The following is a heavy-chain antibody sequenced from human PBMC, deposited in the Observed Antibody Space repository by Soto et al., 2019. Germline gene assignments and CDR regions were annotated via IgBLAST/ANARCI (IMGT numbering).Heavy chain of an antibody. J-gene: IGHJ6*02. D-gene: IGHD4-17*01. Sequence: ASVKVSCKASGYTFTSYYMHWVRQAPGQGLEWMGIINPSGGSTSYAQKFQGRVTMTRDTSTSTVYMELSSLRSEDTAVHYCARKLFHYFGVYEHCSYYCGMNVCGQGTTVTVSS. CDR3: ARKLFHYFGVYEHCSYYCGMNV. V-gene: IGHV1-46*01. CDR2: INPSGGST. CDR1: GYTFTSYY.